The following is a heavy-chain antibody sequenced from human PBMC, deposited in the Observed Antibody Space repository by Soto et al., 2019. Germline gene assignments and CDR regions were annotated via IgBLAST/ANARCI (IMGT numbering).Heavy chain of an antibody. D-gene: IGHD3-3*01. CDR1: GGTFGIGA. CDR2: IIPMLGTV. CDR3: ARSTIFGVVIVPDFDY. J-gene: IGHJ4*02. V-gene: IGHV1-69*13. Sequence: SVKVSCKASGGTFGIGAISWVLQAPGQGLEWMGGIIPMLGTVNYIQKFQGRVTITADESTSTAYMELRSLIPDDTAVYYCARSTIFGVVIVPDFDYWGKETLVTVSS.